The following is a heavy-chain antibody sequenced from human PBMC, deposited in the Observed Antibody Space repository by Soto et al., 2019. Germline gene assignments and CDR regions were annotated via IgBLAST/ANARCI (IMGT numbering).Heavy chain of an antibody. V-gene: IGHV4-59*01. CDR1: GGSISSYY. Sequence: SETLSLTCTVSGGSISSYYWSWIRQPPGKGLEWIGYIYYSGSTNYNPSLKSRVTISVDTSKNQFSLKLSSVTAADTAVYYCARDSLLYCSGGSCYSGHYFDYWGQGTLVTVSS. D-gene: IGHD2-15*01. CDR3: ARDSLLYCSGGSCYSGHYFDY. J-gene: IGHJ4*02. CDR2: IYYSGST.